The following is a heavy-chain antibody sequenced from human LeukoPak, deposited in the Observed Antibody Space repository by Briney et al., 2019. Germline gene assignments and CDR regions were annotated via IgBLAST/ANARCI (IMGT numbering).Heavy chain of an antibody. Sequence: PSETLSLTCTVSGGSISSSSYYWGWIRQPPGKGLEWIGSIYYSGSTYYNPSLKSRVTISVDTSKNQFSLKLSSVTAADTAVYYCARGVFPSYWGQGTLVTVSS. CDR2: IYYSGST. J-gene: IGHJ4*02. D-gene: IGHD2-21*01. CDR3: ARGVFPSY. V-gene: IGHV4-39*01. CDR1: GGSISSSSYY.